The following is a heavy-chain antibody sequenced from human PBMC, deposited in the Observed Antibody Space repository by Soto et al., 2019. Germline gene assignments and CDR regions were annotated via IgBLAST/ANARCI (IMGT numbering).Heavy chain of an antibody. V-gene: IGHV3-30-3*01. CDR1: GFTFSSYA. Sequence: QVQLVESVGGVVQPGRSLRLSCAASGFTFSSYAMHCVRQAPGKGLEWVAVISYDGSNKYYADSVKGRFTISRDNSKNTLYLQMNSLRAEDTAVYYCARTQGIYYYYGMDVWGQGTTVTVSS. CDR3: ARTQGIYYYYGMDV. J-gene: IGHJ6*02. CDR2: ISYDGSNK.